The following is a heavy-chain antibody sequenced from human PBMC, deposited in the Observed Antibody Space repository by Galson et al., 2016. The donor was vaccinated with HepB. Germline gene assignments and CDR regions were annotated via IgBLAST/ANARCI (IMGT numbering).Heavy chain of an antibody. J-gene: IGHJ4*02. CDR3: AKDQVFHGYSFGPFDS. CDR2: ISESGSGT. V-gene: IGHV3-23*01. D-gene: IGHD5-18*01. CDR1: GFIFSSYA. Sequence: SLRLSCAASGFIFSSYAMSWVRQAPGKGLEWVSGISESGSGTYYADSVKGRFTISRDNSKNTLYLQMNSLRAEDTAIYYCAKDQVFHGYSFGPFDSWGQGTLVTVSS.